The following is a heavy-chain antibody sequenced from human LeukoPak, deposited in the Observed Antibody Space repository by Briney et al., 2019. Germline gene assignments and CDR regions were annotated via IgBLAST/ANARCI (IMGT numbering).Heavy chain of an antibody. CDR2: IYYSGST. V-gene: IGHV4-59*01. CDR1: GGSISSYY. D-gene: IGHD3-16*01. J-gene: IGHJ4*02. Sequence: PSETLSLTCTVSGGSISSYYWSWIRQPPGKGLEWIGYIYYSGSTNYNPSLKSRVTISVDTSKNQFSLKLSSVTAADTAVYYCARAGLVGGGFDYWGQGTLVTVPS. CDR3: ARAGLVGGGFDY.